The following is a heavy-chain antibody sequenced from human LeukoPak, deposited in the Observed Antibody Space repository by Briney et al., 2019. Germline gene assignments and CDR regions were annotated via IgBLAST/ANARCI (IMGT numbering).Heavy chain of an antibody. Sequence: PGGSLRLSCAASGFTVSSNYMSWVRQAPGKGLEWVSSISSSTSYIYYADSVKGRFTISRDNAKNSLYLQMNSLRAEDTAVYYCARDLDYGGDADAFDIWGQGTMVTVSS. CDR1: GFTVSSNY. J-gene: IGHJ3*02. CDR2: ISSSTSYI. V-gene: IGHV3-21*01. CDR3: ARDLDYGGDADAFDI. D-gene: IGHD4-23*01.